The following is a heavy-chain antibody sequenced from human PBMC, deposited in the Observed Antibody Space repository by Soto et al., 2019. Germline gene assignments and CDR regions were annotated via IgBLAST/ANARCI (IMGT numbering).Heavy chain of an antibody. V-gene: IGHV1-69*13. CDR3: ARHGSMAVAGQFDY. CDR1: GGTFSSYA. CDR2: IIPIFGTA. D-gene: IGHD6-19*01. J-gene: IGHJ4*02. Sequence: SVKVSCKASGGTFSSYAISWVRQAPGQGLEWMGGIIPIFGTANYAQKFQGRVTITADESTSTAYMELSSLRSEDTAVYYCARHGSMAVAGQFDYWGQGTLVTSPQ.